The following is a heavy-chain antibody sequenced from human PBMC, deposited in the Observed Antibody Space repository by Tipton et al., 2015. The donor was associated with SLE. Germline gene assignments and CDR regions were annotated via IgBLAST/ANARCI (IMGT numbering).Heavy chain of an antibody. J-gene: IGHJ4*02. Sequence: SLRLSCAASGFTFTTYGMNWVRQAPGKGLAWVSSISSSSNYISYADSVKGRFTISRDNTETSLFLQMNSLRADDTAVYYCVREDHDYDDQRNYFNYWGQGTLVTVSS. D-gene: IGHD4-17*01. V-gene: IGHV3-21*01. CDR1: GFTFTTYG. CDR3: VREDHDYDDQRNYFNY. CDR2: ISSSSNYI.